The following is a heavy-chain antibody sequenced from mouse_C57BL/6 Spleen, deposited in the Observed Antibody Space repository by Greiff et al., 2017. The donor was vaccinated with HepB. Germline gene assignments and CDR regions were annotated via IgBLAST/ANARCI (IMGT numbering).Heavy chain of an antibody. Sequence: QVQLQQSGPELVKPGASVKISCKASGYAFSSSWMNWVKQRPGKGLEWIGRIYPGDGDTNYNGKFKGKATLTADKSSSTAYMQLSSLTSEDSAVYFCARSRNWDAMDYWGQRTSVTVSS. CDR2: IYPGDGDT. CDR1: GYAFSSSW. V-gene: IGHV1-82*01. J-gene: IGHJ4*01. D-gene: IGHD4-1*01. CDR3: ARSRNWDAMDY.